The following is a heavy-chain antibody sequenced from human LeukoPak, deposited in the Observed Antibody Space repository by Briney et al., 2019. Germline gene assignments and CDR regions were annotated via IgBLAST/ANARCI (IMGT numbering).Heavy chain of an antibody. CDR2: IYYSGST. J-gene: IGHJ4*02. Sequence: SQTLPLTCTVSGGSISSGDYYWSWIRQPPGKGLEWIGYIYYSGSTYYNPSLKSRVTISVDTSKNQFSLKLSSVTAADTAVYYCARGGGKTGDYEDYWGQGTLVTVSS. CDR1: GGSISSGDYY. V-gene: IGHV4-30-4*01. CDR3: ARGGGKTGDYEDY. D-gene: IGHD4-17*01.